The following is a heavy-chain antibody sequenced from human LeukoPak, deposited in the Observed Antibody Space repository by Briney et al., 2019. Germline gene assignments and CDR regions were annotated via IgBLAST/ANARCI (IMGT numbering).Heavy chain of an antibody. CDR1: DESFINYY. CDR2: INGSGIT. V-gene: IGHV4-34*01. Sequence: SETLSLTCAVSDESFINYYWSWLRQAPGKGLEWIGEINGSGITNYKASLKSRVSISVDVSKKEIYLRLSSVTAAETAVYYFARRIYYGSGSPRRFDPWGHGTRVIVSS. J-gene: IGHJ5*02. D-gene: IGHD3-10*01. CDR3: ARRIYYGSGSPRRFDP.